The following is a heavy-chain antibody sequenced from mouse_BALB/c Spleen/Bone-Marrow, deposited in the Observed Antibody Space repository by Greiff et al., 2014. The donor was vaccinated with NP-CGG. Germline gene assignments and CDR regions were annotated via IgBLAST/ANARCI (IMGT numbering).Heavy chain of an antibody. Sequence: EVQREESGGGLVKPGGSLKLSCADSGFTFSDFYMFWFRQTPEKRLEWVATISNGGTYTYYPDSVKGRFTISRDNAKNNLYLQMRSLKSEDTAMYYCARSGERYGAIAHWGQVPSCPGS. CDR1: GFTFSDFY. CDR2: ISNGGTYT. CDR3: ARSGERYGAIAH. J-gene: IGHJ4*01. V-gene: IGHV5-4*02. D-gene: IGHD1-1*02.